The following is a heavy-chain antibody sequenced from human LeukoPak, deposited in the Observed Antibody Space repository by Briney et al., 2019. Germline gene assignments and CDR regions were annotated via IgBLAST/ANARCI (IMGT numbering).Heavy chain of an antibody. V-gene: IGHV1-69*13. CDR3: ARRDSGSTSYGEYYFDY. CDR1: GGTFSSYA. J-gene: IGHJ4*02. D-gene: IGHD2-2*01. CDR2: IIPIFGTA. Sequence: SVKVSCXASGGTFSSYAISWVRLAPGQGLEWMGGIIPIFGTANYAQKFQGRVTITADESTSTAYMELSSLRSEDTAVYYCARRDSGSTSYGEYYFDYWGQGTLVTVSS.